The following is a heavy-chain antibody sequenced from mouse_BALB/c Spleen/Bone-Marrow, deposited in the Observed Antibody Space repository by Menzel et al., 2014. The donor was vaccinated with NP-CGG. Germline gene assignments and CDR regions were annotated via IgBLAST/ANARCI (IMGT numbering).Heavy chain of an antibody. CDR2: IRLKSNNYAT. D-gene: IGHD1-2*01. Sequence: EVQGVESGGGLVQPGGSMKLSCVASGFTFSNYWMNWVRQSPEKGLEWVAEIRLKSNNYATQYAESVKGRFTISRDDSKNSVFLKMNNLRAEDTGIYYCTRVLRVLDYWGQGTSLTVSS. J-gene: IGHJ2*02. CDR1: GFTFSNYW. CDR3: TRVLRVLDY. V-gene: IGHV6-6*02.